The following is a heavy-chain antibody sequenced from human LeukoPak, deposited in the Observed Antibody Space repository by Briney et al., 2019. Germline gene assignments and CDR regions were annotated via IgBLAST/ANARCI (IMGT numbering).Heavy chain of an antibody. CDR1: GFTFSSYS. D-gene: IGHD4-23*01. J-gene: IGHJ4*02. V-gene: IGHV3-21*01. Sequence: GGSLRLSCAASGFTFSSYSMNWVRQAPGKGLEWVSSISSSSSYIYYADSVKGRFTISRDNAKNSLYLHMNSLRADDTAVYYCATHEVTVVTRSTFDYWGQGTLVTVSS. CDR3: ATHEVTVVTRSTFDY. CDR2: ISSSSSYI.